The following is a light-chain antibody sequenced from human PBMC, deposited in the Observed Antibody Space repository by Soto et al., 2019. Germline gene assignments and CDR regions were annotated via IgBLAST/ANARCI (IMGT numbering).Light chain of an antibody. CDR1: QSIIFW. V-gene: IGKV1-5*03. J-gene: IGKJ1*01. CDR3: QHYNDYSWT. CDR2: KTS. Sequence: DIHMTQSLSTLSASVEDRVTITCRASQSIIFWLAWYQQKPGKAPNLLIYKTSSLESGVPSRFSGSGSGTEFTLTISSLQPDDFATYYCQHYNDYSWTFGQGTKVEIK.